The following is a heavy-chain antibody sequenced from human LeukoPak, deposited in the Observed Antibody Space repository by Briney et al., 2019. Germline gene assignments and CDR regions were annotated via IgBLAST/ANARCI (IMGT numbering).Heavy chain of an antibody. CDR3: AGERGGYGFY. V-gene: IGHV3-48*03. D-gene: IGHD5-12*01. Sequence: GGSLRLSCAASGFTFSSYEMNWVRQAPGKGLEWISYISSSGSTLYYADSVKGRFTISRDDAKNSLYLQMNSLRGGDTAMYYCAGERGGYGFYWGQGTLVTVSS. CDR1: GFTFSSYE. CDR2: ISSSGSTL. J-gene: IGHJ4*02.